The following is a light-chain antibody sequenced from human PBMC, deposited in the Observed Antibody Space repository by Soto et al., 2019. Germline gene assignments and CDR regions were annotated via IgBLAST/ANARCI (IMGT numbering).Light chain of an antibody. Sequence: DIQMTQSPSTLSSSVGDTVTITCRASQGIGVWLAWYQQKPGKAPKLLIYDASNLQRGVPSRFSGSGSGTEFTLTISSLQSDDFATYYCQQYDIHSGTFGPGTKVDIK. CDR1: QGIGVW. V-gene: IGKV1-5*01. CDR3: QQYDIHSGT. CDR2: DAS. J-gene: IGKJ1*01.